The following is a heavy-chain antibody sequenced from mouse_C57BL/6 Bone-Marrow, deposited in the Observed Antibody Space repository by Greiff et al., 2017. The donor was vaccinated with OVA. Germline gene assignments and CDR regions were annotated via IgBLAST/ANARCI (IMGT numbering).Heavy chain of an antibody. Sequence: VQGVESGPELVKPGASVKISCKASGYAFSSSWMNWVKQRPGKGLEWIGRIYPGDGDTNYNGKFKGKATLTADKSSSTAYMQLSSLTSEDSAAYFCARGLGDWYFDVWGTGTTVTVSS. D-gene: IGHD4-1*01. J-gene: IGHJ1*03. V-gene: IGHV1-82*01. CDR3: ARGLGDWYFDV. CDR1: GYAFSSSW. CDR2: IYPGDGDT.